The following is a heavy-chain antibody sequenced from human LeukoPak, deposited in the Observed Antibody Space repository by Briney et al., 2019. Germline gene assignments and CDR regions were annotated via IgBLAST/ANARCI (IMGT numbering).Heavy chain of an antibody. CDR2: IYYSGST. CDR1: GGSISSGGYY. J-gene: IGHJ5*02. Sequence: PSQTLSLTCTVSGGSISSGGYYWSWIRQHPGKGLEWIGYIYYSGSTYYNPSLKSRVTISVDTSKNQFSLKLSSVTAADTAVYYCARRLPSIAAAGNWFDPWGQGTLVTVSS. V-gene: IGHV4-31*03. CDR3: ARRLPSIAAAGNWFDP. D-gene: IGHD6-13*01.